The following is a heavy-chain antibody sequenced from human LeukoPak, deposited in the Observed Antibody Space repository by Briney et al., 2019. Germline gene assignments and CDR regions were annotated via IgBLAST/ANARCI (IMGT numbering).Heavy chain of an antibody. Sequence: AASVKVSCKASGYTFTSYAMHWVRQAPGQRLEWMGGIIPIFGTANYAQKFQGRVTITADESTSTAYMELSSLRSEDTAVYYCARDDYDGFDPWGQGTLVTVSS. J-gene: IGHJ5*02. CDR1: GYTFTSYA. D-gene: IGHD4-17*01. V-gene: IGHV1-69*13. CDR3: ARDDYDGFDP. CDR2: IIPIFGTA.